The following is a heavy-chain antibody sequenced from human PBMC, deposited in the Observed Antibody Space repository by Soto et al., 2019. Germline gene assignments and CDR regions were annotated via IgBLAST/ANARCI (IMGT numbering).Heavy chain of an antibody. V-gene: IGHV4-39*01. CDR1: GGSVSGSSYY. D-gene: IGHD3-9*01. CDR2: VYYSGST. Sequence: SETLSLTCTVSGGSVSGSSYYWGWVRQPPGKGLEWIGSVYYSGSTCYNPSLESRVTISVDKSKNQFSLKLMSLSAADTAVYYCGRLEGLATISYYFDYWGQGALVTVSS. J-gene: IGHJ4*02. CDR3: GRLEGLATISYYFDY.